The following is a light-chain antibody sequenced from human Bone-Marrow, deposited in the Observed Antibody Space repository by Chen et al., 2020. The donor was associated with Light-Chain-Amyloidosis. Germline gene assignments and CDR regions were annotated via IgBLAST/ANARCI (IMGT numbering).Light chain of an antibody. V-gene: IGLV3-25*03. CDR3: QSADSSGTYEVI. CDR2: RDT. Sequence: SYELTQPPSVSVSPGQTARITCSGDDLPTKYAYWYQQKPGPAPVLVIHRDTERPSGISERFSGFSSGTTATLTISGVQAEYEADYHCQSADSSGTYEVIFGGGTKLTVL. J-gene: IGLJ2*01. CDR1: DLPTKY.